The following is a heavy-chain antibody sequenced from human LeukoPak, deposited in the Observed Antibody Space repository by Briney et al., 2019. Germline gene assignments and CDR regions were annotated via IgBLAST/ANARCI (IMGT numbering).Heavy chain of an antibody. CDR1: GGTFSSYA. Sequence: ASVKVSCKASGGTFSSYAISWVRQAPGQGLEWMGGIIPIFGTANYAQKFQGRVTITADESTSTAYMELSSLRAEDTAVYYCAKDDIPYDYYYMGVWGKGTTVTVSS. J-gene: IGHJ6*03. CDR3: AKDDIPYDYYYMGV. CDR2: IIPIFGTA. V-gene: IGHV1-69*13. D-gene: IGHD3-9*01.